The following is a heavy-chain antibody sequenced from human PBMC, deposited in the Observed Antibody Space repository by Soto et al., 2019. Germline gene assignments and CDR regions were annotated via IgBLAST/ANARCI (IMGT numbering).Heavy chain of an antibody. J-gene: IGHJ4*02. V-gene: IGHV3-9*01. CDR3: AKGSDRGYSFGYDY. CDR1: GFTFDDYA. Sequence: PVGSLRLSCAASGFTFDDYAMSWARQAPGKGLEWVSGLSYNSGTIGYADSVKGRFTISRDNAKNSLYLQMNSLRVEDTALYYCAKGSDRGYSFGYDYWGQGTLVTVSS. D-gene: IGHD5-18*01. CDR2: LSYNSGTI.